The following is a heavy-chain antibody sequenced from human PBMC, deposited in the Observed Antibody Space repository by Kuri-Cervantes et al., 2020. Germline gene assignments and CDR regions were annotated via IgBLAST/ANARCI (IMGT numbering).Heavy chain of an antibody. Sequence: SQTLSLTCAISGDNVSSNSAAWNWIRQPPGKGLEWIGYVYYTGGTSYNPSLKSRVAISLDTSKNQFSLKLTSVTTTDTAVYYCARERPAYPFDPWGQGILVTVSS. J-gene: IGHJ5*02. D-gene: IGHD3-16*01. CDR1: GDNVSSNSAA. CDR3: ARERPAYPFDP. V-gene: IGHV4-61*01. CDR2: VYYTGGT.